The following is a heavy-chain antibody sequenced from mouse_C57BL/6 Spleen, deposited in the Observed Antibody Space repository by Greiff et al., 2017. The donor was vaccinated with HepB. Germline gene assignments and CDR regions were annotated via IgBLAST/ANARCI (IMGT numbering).Heavy chain of an antibody. D-gene: IGHD1-1*01. CDR2: IYPGDGDT. CDR3: ARTLPYGSSPFDY. CDR1: GYAFSSYW. Sequence: VQLQQSGAELVKPGASVKISCKASGYAFSSYWMNWVKQRPGKGLEWIGQIYPGDGDTNYNGKFKGKATLTADKSSSTAYMQLSSLTSEDSAVYFCARTLPYGSSPFDYWGHGTTLTVSS. J-gene: IGHJ2*01. V-gene: IGHV1-80*01.